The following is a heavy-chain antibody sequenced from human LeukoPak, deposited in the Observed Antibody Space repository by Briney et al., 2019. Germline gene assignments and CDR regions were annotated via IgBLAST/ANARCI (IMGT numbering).Heavy chain of an antibody. D-gene: IGHD2-8*01. Sequence: GASVNDPFKGCVYTFIKFGMAWVGPAPGQGLEWMGWISAYNANSKYAQKVQGRVTLTTDTSTSTAYMELRSLRSDDTAVYYCARVETIVPQNASDSLGAWDYWGQGTLVTVSS. CDR3: ARVETIVPQNASDSLGAWDY. V-gene: IGHV1-18*01. CDR2: ISAYNANS. CDR1: VYTFIKFG. J-gene: IGHJ4*02.